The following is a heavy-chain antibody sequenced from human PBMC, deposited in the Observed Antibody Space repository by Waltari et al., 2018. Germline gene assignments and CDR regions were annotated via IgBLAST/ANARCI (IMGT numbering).Heavy chain of an antibody. CDR3: ARDIHDYGDYRFDY. CDR2: IYYNGNT. J-gene: IGHJ4*02. CDR1: GGSISSSSYY. Sequence: QLQLQESGPGLVKPSETLSLTCTVSGGSISSSSYYWGWIRQPPGKGLEWIGSIYYNGNTHYHPALKSPVTKSGDHAKNQFSLKLSSVTAADTAVYYCARDIHDYGDYRFDYWGQGTLVTVSS. D-gene: IGHD4-17*01. V-gene: IGHV4-39*07.